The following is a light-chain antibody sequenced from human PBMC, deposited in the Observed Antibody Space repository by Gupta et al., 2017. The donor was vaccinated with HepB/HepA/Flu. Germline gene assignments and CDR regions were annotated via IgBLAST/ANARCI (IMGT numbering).Light chain of an antibody. CDR1: QSISSY. V-gene: IGKV1-39*01. CDR3: QQSYSTYT. CDR2: AAS. Sequence: DIQMTQSPSSLSASVGDRVTITCRASQSISSYLNWYQQKPGKAPKLLIYAASRLQSGVPSRFSGSGSGTDFTLTSSRLQPEDFATYYWQQSYSTYTFGQGTKLEIK. J-gene: IGKJ2*01.